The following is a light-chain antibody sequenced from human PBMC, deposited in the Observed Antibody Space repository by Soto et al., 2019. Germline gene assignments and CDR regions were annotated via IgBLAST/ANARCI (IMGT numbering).Light chain of an antibody. CDR1: QSVSSSY. Sequence: EIVLTQSPGTLSLSPGERATLSCRASQSVSSSYLAWYQQKPGQAPRLLIYVASSRATGIPDRFSGSGSGTDFTLTISRLEPADFAVYYCQQYGSSPYTFGQGTKLAIK. CDR3: QQYGSSPYT. CDR2: VAS. V-gene: IGKV3-20*01. J-gene: IGKJ2*01.